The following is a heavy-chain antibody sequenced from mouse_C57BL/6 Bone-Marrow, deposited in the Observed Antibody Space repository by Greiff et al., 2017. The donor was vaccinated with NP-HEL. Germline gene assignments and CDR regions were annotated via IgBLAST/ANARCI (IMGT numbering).Heavy chain of an antibody. J-gene: IGHJ2*01. CDR3: ARYGDGGYFDY. V-gene: IGHV7-3*01. D-gene: IGHD2-3*01. CDR1: GFTFTDYY. CDR2: IRNKANGYTT. Sequence: DVKLQESGGGLVQPGGSLSLSCAASGFTFTDYYMSWVRQPPGKALEWLGFIRNKANGYTTEYSASVKGRFTISRDNSQSILYLQMNALRAEDSATYYCARYGDGGYFDYWGQGTTLTVSS.